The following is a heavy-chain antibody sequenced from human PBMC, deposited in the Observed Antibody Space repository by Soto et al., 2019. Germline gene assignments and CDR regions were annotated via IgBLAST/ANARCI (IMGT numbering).Heavy chain of an antibody. V-gene: IGHV3-23*01. D-gene: IGHD3-10*01. CDR1: GFTFSSYS. CDR2: FRTSGDGGTT. Sequence: XGSLRLSCASSGFTFSSYSMSWVRHSPGKWLEWVSGFRTSGDGGTTYYADSVKGRFTISRDNSKNMLFLQMNSLRAEDTAIYYCAKKVNSGPGSQYFDYWGQGTLVSVSS. CDR3: AKKVNSGPGSQYFDY. J-gene: IGHJ4*02.